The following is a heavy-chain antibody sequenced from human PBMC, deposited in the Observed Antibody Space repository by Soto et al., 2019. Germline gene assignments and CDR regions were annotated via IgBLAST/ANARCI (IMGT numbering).Heavy chain of an antibody. CDR1: GYTFTSFG. J-gene: IGHJ6*02. D-gene: IGHD1-1*01. Sequence: QVQLVQSGTEVKKPGASVKVSCKASGYTFTSFGVSWVRQTPRQGLEWMGWTSPYNGNTKYAQKVQGRVTMTTDATRSTGYMELWSLRSDATGVYCCARGRRLGMGTIHSMAVWGQGTTVAVSS. CDR2: TSPYNGNT. CDR3: ARGRRLGMGTIHSMAV. V-gene: IGHV1-18*04.